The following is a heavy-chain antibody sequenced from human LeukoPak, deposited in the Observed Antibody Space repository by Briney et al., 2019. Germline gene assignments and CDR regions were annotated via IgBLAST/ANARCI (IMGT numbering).Heavy chain of an antibody. CDR3: ARVEVGSGQGNWYFDL. V-gene: IGHV3-13*01. J-gene: IGHJ2*01. D-gene: IGHD3-10*01. CDR1: GFTFSSYD. CDR2: IGTAGDT. Sequence: GGSLRLSCAASGFTFSSYDMHWVRQATGKGLEWVSAIGTAGDTYYPGSVKGRFTISRENAKNSLYLQMNSLRAGDTAVYYCARVEVGSGQGNWYFDLWGRGTLVTVSS.